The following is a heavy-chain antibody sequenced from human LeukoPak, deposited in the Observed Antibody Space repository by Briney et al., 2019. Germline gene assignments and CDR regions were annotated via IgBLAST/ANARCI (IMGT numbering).Heavy chain of an antibody. J-gene: IGHJ1*01. Sequence: ASVKVSCKASGYTFTSYGISWVRQAPGQGLEWMGWISAYNGNTNYAQKLQGRVTMTTDTSTSTAYMELRSLRSDDTAVYYCARDVGIAAKKVSSSEYFQHWGQGTLVTVSS. V-gene: IGHV1-18*01. CDR3: ARDVGIAAKKVSSSEYFQH. CDR2: ISAYNGNT. D-gene: IGHD6-13*01. CDR1: GYTFTSYG.